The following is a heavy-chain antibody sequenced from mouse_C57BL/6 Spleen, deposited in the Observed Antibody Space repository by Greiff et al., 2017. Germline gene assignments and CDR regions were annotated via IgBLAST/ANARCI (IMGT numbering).Heavy chain of an antibody. CDR2: IGPSDSYT. CDR3: ARDYYGSSPDV. J-gene: IGHJ1*03. CDR1: GYTFTSYW. D-gene: IGHD1-1*01. V-gene: IGHV1-50*01. Sequence: QVQLKQPGAELVKPGASVKLSCTASGYTFTSYWMQWVHQRPGQGLEWIGEIGPSDSYTNYKQKFKGKATFTVDTSSSTAYMQLSSLTSEDSAVYYCARDYYGSSPDVWGTGTTVTVSS.